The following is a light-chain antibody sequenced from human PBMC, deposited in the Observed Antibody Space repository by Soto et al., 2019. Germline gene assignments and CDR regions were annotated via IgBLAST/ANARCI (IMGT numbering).Light chain of an antibody. J-gene: IGLJ2*01. CDR2: EVS. CDR1: SSDVGGYNH. Sequence: QSALTQPASVSGSPGQSITISCTGSSSDVGGYNHVSWYQQHPGKAPKLMIYEVSNRPSGVSNRFSGSKSGNTASLTISGLQAEDEADYYYSSYTTSTTRIIFGGGTKVTVL. V-gene: IGLV2-14*01. CDR3: SSYTTSTTRII.